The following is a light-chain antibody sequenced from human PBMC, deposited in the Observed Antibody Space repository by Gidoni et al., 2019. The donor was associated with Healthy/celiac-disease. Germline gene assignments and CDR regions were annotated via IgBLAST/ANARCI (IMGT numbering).Light chain of an antibody. J-gene: IGKJ1*01. Sequence: DIQMTQSPSTLSASVGDRVTITCRASQSISSWLAWYQQKPGKAPKLLIYKGSSLESGVPSRFSSSLPPDDVATYYCQQYNSYPLTFGQGTKVEIK. CDR2: KGS. V-gene: IGKV1-5*03. CDR3: QQYNSYPLT. CDR1: QSISSW.